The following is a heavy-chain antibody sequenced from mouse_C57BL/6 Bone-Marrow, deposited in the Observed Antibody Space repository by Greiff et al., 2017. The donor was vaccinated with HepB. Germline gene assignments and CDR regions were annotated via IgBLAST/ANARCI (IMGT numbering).Heavy chain of an antibody. J-gene: IGHJ2*01. CDR2: IHPNSGST. V-gene: IGHV1-64*01. CDR1: GYTFTSYW. D-gene: IGHD2-3*01. Sequence: QVQLQQPGAELVKPGASVKLSCKASGYTFTSYWMHWVKQRPGQGLEWIGMIHPNSGSTNYNEKFKSKATLTVDKSSSTAYMQLSSPTSEDSAVYYCARGRGGYSGYWGQGTTLTVSS. CDR3: ARGRGGYSGY.